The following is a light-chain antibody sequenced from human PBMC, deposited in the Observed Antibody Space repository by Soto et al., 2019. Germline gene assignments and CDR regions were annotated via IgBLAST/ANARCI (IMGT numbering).Light chain of an antibody. CDR2: GAS. J-gene: IGKJ1*01. CDR1: QSVTNN. CDR3: QQYFNWPLTWT. Sequence: EIVMTQSPATLSVSPGERVTLSCSASQSVTNNLAWYQQRPGQAPRLLIYGASTRATDVPARLTGSGSGIEFSLTISSLLSEDSAFYYCQQYFNWPLTWTFGPGTKVDIK. V-gene: IGKV3-15*01.